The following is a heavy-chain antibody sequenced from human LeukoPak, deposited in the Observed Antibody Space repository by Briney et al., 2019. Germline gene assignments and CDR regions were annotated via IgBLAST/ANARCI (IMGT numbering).Heavy chain of an antibody. J-gene: IGHJ6*04. CDR2: IIPIFGTA. D-gene: IGHD5-12*01. Sequence: SVKVSCKASGGTFSSYAISWVRQAPGQGLEWMGGIIPIFGTANYAQKFQGRVTITADKSTCTAYMELSSLRSEDTAVYYCAVAQWLGPSYYYGMDVWGKGTTVTVSS. CDR3: AVAQWLGPSYYYGMDV. V-gene: IGHV1-69*06. CDR1: GGTFSSYA.